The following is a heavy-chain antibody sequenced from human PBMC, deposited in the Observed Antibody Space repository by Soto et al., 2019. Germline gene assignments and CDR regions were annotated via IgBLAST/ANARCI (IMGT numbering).Heavy chain of an antibody. V-gene: IGHV3-23*01. J-gene: IGHJ4*02. Sequence: GSLRLSCAASGFTFRNYAMAGVRQAPVKVLDWGSAITGGGGGTYSADSLKVRFTISRDNSKNTLYLQMSTLTAEDPAVYYCVNGSDVPRPYYFDHWGQGPLVTVSS. CDR2: ITGGGGGT. D-gene: IGHD2-21*01. CDR1: GFTFRNYA. CDR3: VNGSDVPRPYYFDH.